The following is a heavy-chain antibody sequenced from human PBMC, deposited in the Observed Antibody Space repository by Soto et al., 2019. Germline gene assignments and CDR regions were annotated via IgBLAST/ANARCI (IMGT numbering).Heavy chain of an antibody. D-gene: IGHD3-3*01. J-gene: IGHJ6*02. Sequence: QVQLVESGGGLVQPGRSLSLSCVGSGFTFSNHGMHWVRQAPGKGLEWVGDIRYDGSGQRYAGFVQGRFTISRDNSKNTLYLQIDSLRVEDTAVYYCAKDEVSRQYYGHSLDVGDQGTTVTVSS. V-gene: IGHV3-33*03. CDR2: IRYDGSGQ. CDR1: GFTFSNHG. CDR3: AKDEVSRQYYGHSLDV.